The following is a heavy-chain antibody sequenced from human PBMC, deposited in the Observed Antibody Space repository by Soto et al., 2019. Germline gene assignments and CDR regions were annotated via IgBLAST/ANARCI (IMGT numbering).Heavy chain of an antibody. CDR3: VSRIPSWVFDY. V-gene: IGHV3-53*01. D-gene: IGHD2-21*01. Sequence: GGSLRLSCGASRLSVSDNYMGWVRQAPGGGLEWVSVMYAGGDTHYADSVKGRFTIPRDKSENTLYLQMNSLRDEDTGVYFCVSRIPSWVFDYWGLGTLVTVSS. CDR1: RLSVSDNY. J-gene: IGHJ4*01. CDR2: MYAGGDT.